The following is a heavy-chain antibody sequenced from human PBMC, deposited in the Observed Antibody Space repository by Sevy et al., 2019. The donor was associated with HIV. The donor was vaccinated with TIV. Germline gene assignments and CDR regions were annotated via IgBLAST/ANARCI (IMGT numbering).Heavy chain of an antibody. D-gene: IGHD3-10*01. Sequence: GGSLRLSCAASGFTFSTYSMNWVRQAPGKGLEWVSYISSSSSTIYYAASGKGRFSISRDNAKNSLYLQMNSLRDEDTAVYYCARTTYYYGSGSYKYFDYWGQGTLVTVSS. CDR1: GFTFSTYS. CDR3: ARTTYYYGSGSYKYFDY. CDR2: ISSSSSTI. V-gene: IGHV3-48*02. J-gene: IGHJ4*02.